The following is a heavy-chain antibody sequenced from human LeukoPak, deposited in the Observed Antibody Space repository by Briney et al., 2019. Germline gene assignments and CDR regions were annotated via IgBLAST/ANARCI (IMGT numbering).Heavy chain of an antibody. Sequence: GGSLRLSCAASGFTFSSYWMSWVRQAPGKGLEWVANIKRDGSEKYYVDSVKGRFTISRDNAKNSLYLQMNSLRAEDTAVYYCARGTPSGDLLYWGQGTLVTVSS. CDR3: ARGTPSGDLLY. V-gene: IGHV3-7*01. CDR2: IKRDGSEK. CDR1: GFTFSSYW. J-gene: IGHJ4*02. D-gene: IGHD4-17*01.